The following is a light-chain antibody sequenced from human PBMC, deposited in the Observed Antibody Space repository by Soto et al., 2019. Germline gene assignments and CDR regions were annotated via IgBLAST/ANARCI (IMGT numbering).Light chain of an antibody. V-gene: IGLV1-40*01. CDR3: QSYDSSLSGLWV. CDR1: SSNIGAGYD. CDR2: GNS. Sequence: QPVLTQPPSVSGALGQRVTISCTGSSSNIGAGYDVHWYQQLPGTAPKLLIYGNSNRPSGVPDRFSGSKSGTSASLAITGLQAEDEADYYCQSYDSSLSGLWVFGGGTKLTVL. J-gene: IGLJ3*02.